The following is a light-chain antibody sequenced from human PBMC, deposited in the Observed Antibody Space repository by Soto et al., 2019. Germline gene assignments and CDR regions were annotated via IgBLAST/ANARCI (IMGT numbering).Light chain of an antibody. CDR2: GAS. J-gene: IGKJ1*01. Sequence: EILMTQSPATLSVSPGERATLSCRASQSVSSNVAWYQQKHCQAPRPPIYGASTRATGIPARFSGSGSGTELTPTIRSLQSEDFAVYYCQPYHNWPPWTFGQGTKVEIK. CDR1: QSVSSN. V-gene: IGKV3-15*01. CDR3: QPYHNWPPWT.